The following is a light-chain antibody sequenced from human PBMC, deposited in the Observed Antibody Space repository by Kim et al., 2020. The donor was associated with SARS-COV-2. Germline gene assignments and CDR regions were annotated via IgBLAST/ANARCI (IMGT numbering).Light chain of an antibody. CDR3: QQYDDLPLT. Sequence: ASVGDRVTITCQASQDITIYLNWFQQKPGKAPRLLIYDASTLETGVPSTFSGTGSGTDFTFTISSLQPEDIATYYCQQYDDLPLTFGGGTKVDIK. CDR2: DAS. J-gene: IGKJ4*01. V-gene: IGKV1-33*01. CDR1: QDITIY.